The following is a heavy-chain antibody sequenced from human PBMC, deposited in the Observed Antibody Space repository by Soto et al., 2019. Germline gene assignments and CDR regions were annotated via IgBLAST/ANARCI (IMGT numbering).Heavy chain of an antibody. CDR2: INSDGSTI. V-gene: IGHV3-74*01. CDR1: GFTFGPFW. Sequence: GGSLRLSCAASGFTFGPFWMHWVRQAPGKGLVWLSHINSDGSTIVYADSVKGRFTISRDNSKNTLYLQMNSLRAEDTAVYYCAKDWRMDVWGQGTTVTVSS. CDR3: AKDWRMDV. J-gene: IGHJ6*02.